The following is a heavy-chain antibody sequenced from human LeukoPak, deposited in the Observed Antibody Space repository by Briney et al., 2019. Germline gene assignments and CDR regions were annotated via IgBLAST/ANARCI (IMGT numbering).Heavy chain of an antibody. CDR1: GFTFSTYA. V-gene: IGHV3-23*01. CDR2: ISGSGGST. J-gene: IGHJ6*02. CDR3: AKVSDYAYYYGMDV. Sequence: GGSLRLSCAASGFTFSTYAMSWVRQAPGKGLDWVAGISGSGGSTYYARSVKGRFTISRDNSKNTLYLQMNSLRAEDTAVYYCAKVSDYAYYYGMDVWGQGTTVTVSS. D-gene: IGHD4-17*01.